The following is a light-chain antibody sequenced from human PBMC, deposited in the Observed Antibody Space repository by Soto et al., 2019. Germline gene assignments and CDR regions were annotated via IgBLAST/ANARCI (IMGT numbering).Light chain of an antibody. J-gene: IGKJ1*01. V-gene: IGKV3-20*01. CDR1: QSVSSNY. CDR2: GAS. CDR3: QQYGSSPWT. Sequence: EIVLTQSPGTLYLSPGERATLSCRASQSVSSNYLAWYQQKPGQAPRLLIYGASSRATGIPDRFSGSGSGTDFTLTISRLEHEDLAVYYCQQYGSSPWTFGQGTKVEIK.